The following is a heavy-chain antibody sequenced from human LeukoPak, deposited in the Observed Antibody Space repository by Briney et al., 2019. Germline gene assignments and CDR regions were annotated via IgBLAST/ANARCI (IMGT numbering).Heavy chain of an antibody. V-gene: IGHV3-21*01. D-gene: IGHD2-15*01. Sequence: GGSLRLSCVTSGFTFSAYSMNWVRQAPGRGLEWVSSISGTSNYIFYADSVKGRFTISRDNSKNTLYLQMNSLRAEDTAVYYCAPISTVVAARGNWFDPWGQGTLVTVSS. J-gene: IGHJ5*02. CDR1: GFTFSAYS. CDR2: ISGTSNYI. CDR3: APISTVVAARGNWFDP.